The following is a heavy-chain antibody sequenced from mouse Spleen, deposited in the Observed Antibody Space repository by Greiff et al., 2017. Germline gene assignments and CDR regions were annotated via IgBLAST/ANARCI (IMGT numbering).Heavy chain of an antibody. J-gene: IGHJ3*01. Sequence: EVQRVESGGDLVKPGGSLKLSCAASGFTFSSYGMSWVRQTPDKRLEWVATISSGGSYTYYPDSVKGRFTISRDNAKNTLYLQMSSLKSEDTAMYYCARHGLRRKAWFAYWGQGTLVTVSA. CDR2: ISSGGSYT. CDR1: GFTFSSYG. V-gene: IGHV5-6*01. CDR3: ARHGLRRKAWFAY. D-gene: IGHD2-2*01.